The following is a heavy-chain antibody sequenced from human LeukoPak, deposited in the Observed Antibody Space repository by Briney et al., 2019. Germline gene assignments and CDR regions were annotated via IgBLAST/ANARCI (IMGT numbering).Heavy chain of an antibody. V-gene: IGHV4-59*12. CDR3: ARDYYDILTGSKTDDAFDI. Sequence: SETLSLTCTVSGGSISSYYWNWIRQPPGKGLEWIGYIYYSGSTNYNPSLKSRVTISVDTSKNQFSLKLSSVTAADTAVYYCARDYYDILTGSKTDDAFDIWGQGTMVTVSS. CDR2: IYYSGST. J-gene: IGHJ3*02. D-gene: IGHD3-9*01. CDR1: GGSISSYY.